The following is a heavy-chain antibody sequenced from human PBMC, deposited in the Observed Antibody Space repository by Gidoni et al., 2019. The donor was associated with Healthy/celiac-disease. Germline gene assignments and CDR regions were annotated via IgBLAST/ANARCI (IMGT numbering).Heavy chain of an antibody. CDR1: GYTFTSYY. J-gene: IGHJ5*02. V-gene: IGHV1-46*01. Sequence: QVQLVQSGAEVKKPGASVKVSCKASGYTFTSYYMHLVRQAPGQGLEWMGIIKPSGGSTSYAQKFQGRVTMTRDTSTSTVYMELSSLRSEDTAVYYCARNYGSGSYYLVWFDPWGQGTLVTVSS. CDR2: IKPSGGST. D-gene: IGHD3-10*01. CDR3: ARNYGSGSYYLVWFDP.